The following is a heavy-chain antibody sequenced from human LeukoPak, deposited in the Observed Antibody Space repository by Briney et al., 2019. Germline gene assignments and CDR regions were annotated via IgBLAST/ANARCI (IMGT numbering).Heavy chain of an antibody. Sequence: GGSLRLSCAASGFTFITYSMTWVRQAPGRGLEWVSAITGSGAFTDYADSVKGRFTISRDNAKNTLYLQMNSLRAEDTAVYYCARDFLHLGGWGQGTMVTVSS. J-gene: IGHJ3*01. CDR1: GFTFITYS. V-gene: IGHV3-23*01. D-gene: IGHD3-16*01. CDR3: ARDFLHLGG. CDR2: ITGSGAFT.